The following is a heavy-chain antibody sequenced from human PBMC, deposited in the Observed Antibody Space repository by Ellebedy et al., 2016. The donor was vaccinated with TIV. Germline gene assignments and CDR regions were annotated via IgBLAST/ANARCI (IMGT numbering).Heavy chain of an antibody. Sequence: GGSLRLXXAASGFTFSSYSMNWVRQAPGKGLEWVSYISSSSSTIYYADSVKGRFTISRDNAKNSLYLQMNSLRDEDTAVYYCARERGGAVAGAEYYYYYYMDVWGKGTTVTVSS. D-gene: IGHD6-19*01. CDR3: ARERGGAVAGAEYYYYYYMDV. CDR2: ISSSSSTI. V-gene: IGHV3-48*02. CDR1: GFTFSSYS. J-gene: IGHJ6*03.